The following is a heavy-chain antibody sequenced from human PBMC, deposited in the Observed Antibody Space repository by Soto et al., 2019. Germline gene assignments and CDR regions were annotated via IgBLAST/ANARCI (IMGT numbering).Heavy chain of an antibody. Sequence: PGGSLRLSCAASGFTFSSYSMNWVRQAPGKGLEWVSSISSSSSYIYYADSVKGRFTISRDNAKNSLYLQMNSLRAEDTAVYYCARGNVGDPLYYYYGMDVWGQGTTVTVSS. CDR1: GFTFSSYS. CDR3: ARGNVGDPLYYYYGMDV. CDR2: ISSSSSYI. D-gene: IGHD2-21*01. J-gene: IGHJ6*02. V-gene: IGHV3-21*01.